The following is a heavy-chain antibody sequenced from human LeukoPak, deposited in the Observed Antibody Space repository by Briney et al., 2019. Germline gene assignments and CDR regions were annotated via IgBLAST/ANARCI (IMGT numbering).Heavy chain of an antibody. CDR2: ISAYNGNT. CDR3: ARGGRSNIVVVPAAHTYDY. J-gene: IGHJ4*02. Sequence: ASVKVSCKASGYTFTSYGISWVRQAPGQALEWMGWISAYNGNTNYAQKLQGRVTMTTDTSTSTAYMELRSLRSDDTAVYYCARGGRSNIVVVPAAHTYDYWGQGTLVTVSS. D-gene: IGHD2-2*01. CDR1: GYTFTSYG. V-gene: IGHV1-18*04.